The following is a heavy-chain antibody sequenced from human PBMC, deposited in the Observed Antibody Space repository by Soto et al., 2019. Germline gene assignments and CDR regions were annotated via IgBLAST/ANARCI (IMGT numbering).Heavy chain of an antibody. CDR2: ISDDGNTK. J-gene: IGHJ4*02. Sequence: QVQLVESGGGVVQPGRSLRLSCAASGLTFSRAGMHWVRQAPGKGLEWVALISDDGNTKYYADSVKGRFTISRDNSNNTLYLQMNSLRFEDTAVVYGAKDKGKRSFDYWGQGILVTVSS. V-gene: IGHV3-30*18. CDR1: GLTFSRAG. CDR3: AKDKGKRSFDY.